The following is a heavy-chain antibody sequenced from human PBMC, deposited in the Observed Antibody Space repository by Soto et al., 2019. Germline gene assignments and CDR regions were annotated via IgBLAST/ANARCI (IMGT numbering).Heavy chain of an antibody. V-gene: IGHV4-31*03. J-gene: IGHJ4*02. CDR2: IYYSGST. D-gene: IGHD4-17*01. CDR1: GGSLSRGTYY. CDR3: ARVYDYGDYEDYFDL. Sequence: QVQLQESGPGLVRPSQPLSLTCTVSGGSLSRGTYYWTRIRQHPGKGLEWIGYIYYSGSTSYNPSLMSRVTMSIDTSKNQFSLKLSSVTAADTAVYYCARVYDYGDYEDYFDLWGQGTLVTVSS.